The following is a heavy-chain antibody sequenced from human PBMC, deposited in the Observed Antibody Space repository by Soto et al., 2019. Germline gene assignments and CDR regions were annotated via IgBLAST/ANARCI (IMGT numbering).Heavy chain of an antibody. CDR1: GFTFSRYG. J-gene: IGHJ6*03. D-gene: IGHD1-7*01. CDR2: IWYDGSNE. CDR3: ARDPTETNYYYYYMDV. V-gene: IGHV3-33*01. Sequence: QVQLVESGGGVVQPGRSLRLSCAASGFTFSRYGMHWVRQAPGKGLEWVAVIWYDGSNEYYEDFVKGRFTISRDNSKNTLYLQMNSLRAEDTAVYYCARDPTETNYYYYYMDVWGKGTTVTVSS.